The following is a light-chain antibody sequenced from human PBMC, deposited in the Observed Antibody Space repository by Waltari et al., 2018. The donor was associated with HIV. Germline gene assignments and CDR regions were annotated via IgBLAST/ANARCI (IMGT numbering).Light chain of an antibody. CDR3: QSYDSGLRM. CDR2: NVN. J-gene: IGLJ3*02. V-gene: IGLV1-40*01. CDR1: SSNIGANSD. Sequence: QSVLTQPPSVSGAPGQRVTISCTGSSSNIGANSDVHWYQQHPGRAPKLLIYNVNKRPSGVPDRCSGSKSGTSASLAMTGRQAEDGAEYYCQSYDSGLRMFGGGTKLTVL.